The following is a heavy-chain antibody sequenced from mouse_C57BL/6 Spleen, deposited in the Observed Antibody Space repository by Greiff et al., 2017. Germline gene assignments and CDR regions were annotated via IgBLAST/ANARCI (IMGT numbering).Heavy chain of an antibody. CDR2: ISNGGGST. Sequence: EVKVVESGGGLVQPGGSLKLSCAASGFTFSDYYMYWVRQTPEKRLEWVAYISNGGGSTYYPDTVKGRFTISRDNAKNTLYLQMSRLKSEDTAMYYCARGGVYAMDYWGQGTSVTVSS. J-gene: IGHJ4*01. CDR1: GFTFSDYY. V-gene: IGHV5-12*01. CDR3: ARGGVYAMDY.